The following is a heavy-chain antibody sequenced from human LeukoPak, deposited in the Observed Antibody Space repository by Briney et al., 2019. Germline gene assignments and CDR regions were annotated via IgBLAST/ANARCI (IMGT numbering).Heavy chain of an antibody. CDR2: ISAYNGNT. CDR3: ARHSSGWTFFDY. J-gene: IGHJ4*02. CDR1: GYTFTSYG. V-gene: IGHV1-18*01. D-gene: IGHD6-19*01. Sequence: ASVKVSCKASGYTFTSYGISWVRQAPGQGLEWMGWISAYNGNTNYAQKLQGRVTMTTDTSTSAAYMELRSLRSDDTAVYYCARHSSGWTFFDYWGQGTLVTVSS.